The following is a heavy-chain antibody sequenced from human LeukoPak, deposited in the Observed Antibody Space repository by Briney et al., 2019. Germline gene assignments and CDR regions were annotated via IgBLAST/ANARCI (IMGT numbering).Heavy chain of an antibody. CDR2: ISAYNGNT. D-gene: IGHD3-3*01. V-gene: IGHV1-18*01. CDR1: GYTFTSYG. J-gene: IGHJ6*03. CDR3: ARGPPYYDFWSGYYTDYYYYYMDV. Sequence: GASVKVSCKASGYTFTSYGISWVRQAPGQGLEWMGWISAYNGNTNYAQKLQGRVTMTTDTSTSTAYMELRSLRSDDTAVYYCARGPPYYDFWSGYYTDYYYYYMDVWGKGTTVTVSS.